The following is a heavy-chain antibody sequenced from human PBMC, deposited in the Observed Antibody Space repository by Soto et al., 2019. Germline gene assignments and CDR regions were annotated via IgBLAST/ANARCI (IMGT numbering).Heavy chain of an antibody. Sequence: SETLSLTCTVSGGSVSSGTYYWSWVRQTPGKGLEWIGYVYHSGRTNYNPSLKSRVAISIDTSKNQFSLILTSVTAADAAIYYCARDPEYGSYFDYWGQGTLVTVST. CDR2: VYHSGRT. CDR1: GGSVSSGTYY. CDR3: ARDPEYGSYFDY. D-gene: IGHD3-10*01. J-gene: IGHJ4*02. V-gene: IGHV4-61*01.